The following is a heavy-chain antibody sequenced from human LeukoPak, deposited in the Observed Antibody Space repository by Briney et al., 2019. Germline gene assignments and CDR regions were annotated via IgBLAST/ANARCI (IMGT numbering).Heavy chain of an antibody. V-gene: IGHV4-59*01. CDR2: IENSGST. J-gene: IGHJ4*02. Sequence: PSETLSLTCTFSAGSISRYKWSWIRQPPGKGLEWIGWIENSGSTNYNPSLKSRVTVSIDTSKNQFSLQLISVTAADTAVYYCARDRGDYDSSGYYGYFDYWGQGALVTVSS. D-gene: IGHD3-22*01. CDR3: ARDRGDYDSSGYYGYFDY. CDR1: AGSISRYK.